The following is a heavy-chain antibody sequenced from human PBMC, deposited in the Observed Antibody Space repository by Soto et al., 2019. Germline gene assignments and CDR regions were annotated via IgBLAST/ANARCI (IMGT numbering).Heavy chain of an antibody. Sequence: EVQLVESGGGLVQPGGSLRLSCAASGFTVSSNYVSWVRQAPGKGLEWVSVIYSGGSTYYADSVKGRFTISRHNSKNTLYLQMNSLRAEDTAVYYCARAWGDTYSSSSGGWFDPWGQGTLVTVSS. V-gene: IGHV3-53*04. CDR1: GFTVSSNY. D-gene: IGHD6-6*01. J-gene: IGHJ5*02. CDR2: IYSGGST. CDR3: ARAWGDTYSSSSGGWFDP.